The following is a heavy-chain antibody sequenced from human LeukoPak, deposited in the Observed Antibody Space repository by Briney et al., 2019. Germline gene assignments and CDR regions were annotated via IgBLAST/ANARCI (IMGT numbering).Heavy chain of an antibody. CDR3: ARSRYYYDSSGPGNYYYYMDV. Sequence: SETLSLTCTVSGGSISSYYGSWIRQPPGKGLEWIGYIYYSGSTNYNPSLKRRVTISVDTSKNQFSLKLSSVTAADTAVHYCARSRYYYDSSGPGNYYYYMDVWGKGTTVTVSS. D-gene: IGHD3-22*01. CDR1: GGSISSYY. CDR2: IYYSGST. J-gene: IGHJ6*03. V-gene: IGHV4-59*01.